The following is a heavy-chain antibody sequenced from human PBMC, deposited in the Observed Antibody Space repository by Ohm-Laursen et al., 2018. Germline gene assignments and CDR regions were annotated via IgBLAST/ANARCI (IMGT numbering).Heavy chain of an antibody. CDR1: GGSISSSGYY. J-gene: IGHJ4*02. CDR3: ARGFSGWWGRIDY. D-gene: IGHD6-19*01. V-gene: IGHV4-39*01. Sequence: GTLSLTCTVSGGSISSSGYYWGWIRQPPGKGLEWIGSIYYSGNTYYNPSLKSQVTISVDTSKNQFSLKLSSVTAADTAVYYCARGFSGWWGRIDYWGQGILVTVSS. CDR2: IYYSGNT.